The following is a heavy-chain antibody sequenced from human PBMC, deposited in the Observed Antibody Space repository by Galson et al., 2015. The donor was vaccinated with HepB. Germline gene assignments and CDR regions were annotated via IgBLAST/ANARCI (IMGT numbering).Heavy chain of an antibody. D-gene: IGHD3-10*01. CDR3: ARREKTYYYGSGREMGGWFDP. V-gene: IGHV3-7*03. CDR2: IKQDGSEK. Sequence: SLRLSCAASGFTFSSYWMSWVRQAPGKGLEWVANIKQDGSEKYYVDSVKGRFTISRDNAKNSLYLQMNSLRAEDTAVYYCARREKTYYYGSGREMGGWFDPWGQGTLVTVSS. J-gene: IGHJ5*02. CDR1: GFTFSSYW.